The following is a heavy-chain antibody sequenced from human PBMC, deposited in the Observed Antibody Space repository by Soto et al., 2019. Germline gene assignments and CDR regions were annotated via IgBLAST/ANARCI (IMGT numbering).Heavy chain of an antibody. D-gene: IGHD3-10*01. J-gene: IGHJ5*02. Sequence: QVQLVQSGGGVAQSGRSLRLSCTSSGFTFNSYGMFWARQAPGKGLEWVAGIWYDGSYRYYVDSVKGRFTVSRDNSKNKAYLEMNSLRAEDTAFYYCARISGSGHLGWFDPWGQGTLVTVSS. CDR1: GFTFNSYG. CDR2: IWYDGSYR. V-gene: IGHV3-33*01. CDR3: ARISGSGHLGWFDP.